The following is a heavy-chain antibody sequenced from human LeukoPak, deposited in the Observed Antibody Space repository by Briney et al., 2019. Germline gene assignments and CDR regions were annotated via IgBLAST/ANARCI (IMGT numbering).Heavy chain of an antibody. J-gene: IGHJ4*02. CDR2: TSYSEGT. V-gene: IGHV4-31*03. D-gene: IGHD1-26*01. Sequence: KPSDTLSLTCTVSGGSVSRGGYYWNWIRQHPGKVLEWIGFTSYSEGTYYNPSLMSRITISVDRSQNQFSLKMRDVTAADTAVYFCATADWESFYFDSWGQGALVAVSS. CDR3: ATADWESFYFDS. CDR1: GGSVSRGGYY.